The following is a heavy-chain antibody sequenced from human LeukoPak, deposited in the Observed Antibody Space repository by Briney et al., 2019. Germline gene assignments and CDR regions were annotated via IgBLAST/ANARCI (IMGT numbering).Heavy chain of an antibody. Sequence: GGPLRLSCAASGFTFSSYWMSWVRQAPGKGLEWVANIKQDGSEKYYVDSVKGRFTISRDNAKNSLYLQMNSLRAEDTAVYYCAVLRFLEWLTYYFDYWGQGTLVTVSS. J-gene: IGHJ4*02. CDR2: IKQDGSEK. CDR1: GFTFSSYW. CDR3: AVLRFLEWLTYYFDY. D-gene: IGHD3-3*01. V-gene: IGHV3-7*01.